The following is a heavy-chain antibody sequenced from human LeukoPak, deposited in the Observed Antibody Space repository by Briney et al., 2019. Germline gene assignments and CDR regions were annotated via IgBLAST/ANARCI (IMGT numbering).Heavy chain of an antibody. V-gene: IGHV3-7*01. CDR3: LTSMGY. CDR2: IKPDGSEK. CDR1: GLTFSNHW. J-gene: IGHJ4*02. D-gene: IGHD2-8*01. Sequence: GGSLRLSCAATGLTFSNHWMIWVRQAPGKGLEWVASIKPDGSEKYYVDSVRGRFTISRDNAKNSLFLQMNSLRAEDTAVDYTLTSMGYWGQGTLVTVSS.